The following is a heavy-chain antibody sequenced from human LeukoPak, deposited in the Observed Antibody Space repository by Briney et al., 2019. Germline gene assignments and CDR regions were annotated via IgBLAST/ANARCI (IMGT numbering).Heavy chain of an antibody. J-gene: IGHJ4*02. CDR2: ISYDGSNK. V-gene: IGHV3-30-3*01. D-gene: IGHD6-6*01. CDR1: GFTFSSYA. Sequence: GRSLRLSCAASGFTFSSYAMHWVRQAPVKGLEWVAVISYDGSNKYYADSVKGRFTISRDNSKNTLYLQMNSLRAEDTAVYYCPRAPTIARTMPYYFDYWGQGTLVTVSS. CDR3: PRAPTIARTMPYYFDY.